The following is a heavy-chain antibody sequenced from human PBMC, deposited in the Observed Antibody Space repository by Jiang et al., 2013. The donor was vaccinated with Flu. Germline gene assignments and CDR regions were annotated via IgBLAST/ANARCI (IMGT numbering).Heavy chain of an antibody. Sequence: SGFTFSDYYMNWIRQAPGKGLEWVSYISSSGSYTNYADSVKGRFTISRDNAKNSLYLQMNNLRAEDTAVYFCAARRMGDSSGSFEYWGQGTLVTVS. D-gene: IGHD3-22*01. CDR1: GFTFSDYY. CDR3: AARRMGDSSGSFEY. V-gene: IGHV3-11*06. J-gene: IGHJ4*02. CDR2: ISSSGSYT.